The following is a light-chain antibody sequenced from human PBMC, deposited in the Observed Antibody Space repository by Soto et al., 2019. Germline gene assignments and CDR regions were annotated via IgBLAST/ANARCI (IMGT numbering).Light chain of an antibody. CDR3: QQYNNWPHT. Sequence: EIVMTQSPATLSVSPGERATLSCRASQSVSSNLAWYQQKPGQAPRLLIYGASTRATGIPARFSGSGSGTEFTLTISSLQSEDFAVYYCQQYNNWPHTFGQGTKLELK. CDR2: GAS. CDR1: QSVSSN. J-gene: IGKJ2*01. V-gene: IGKV3-15*01.